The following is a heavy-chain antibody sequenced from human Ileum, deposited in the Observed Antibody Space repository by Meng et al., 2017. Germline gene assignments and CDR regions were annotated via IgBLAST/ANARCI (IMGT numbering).Heavy chain of an antibody. D-gene: IGHD3-22*01. CDR1: GGSISSGDYY. Sequence: QVQLQESGPGLVKPAQTRSRTGPVSGGSISSGDYYWSWIRQPPGKGLEWIGYIYYSGSTYYNPSLKSRLTISVDTSKNQFSLKLSSVTAADTAVYYCARDRDSSGYYPYWGQGTLVTVSS. J-gene: IGHJ4*02. CDR2: IYYSGST. V-gene: IGHV4-30-4*01. CDR3: ARDRDSSGYYPY.